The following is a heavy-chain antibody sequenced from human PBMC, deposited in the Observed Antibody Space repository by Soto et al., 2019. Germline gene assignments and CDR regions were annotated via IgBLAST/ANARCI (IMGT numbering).Heavy chain of an antibody. V-gene: IGHV3-30*03. Sequence: PGGSLRLSCAASGFTFSDYYMSWIRQAPGKGLEWVAVISYDGINKYYADSVKGRFTISRDNSKNTLYLQMNSLRAEDTAVYYRAILSHGRFDYWGQGALVTVPS. CDR2: ISYDGINK. CDR3: AILSHGRFDY. D-gene: IGHD1-26*01. J-gene: IGHJ4*02. CDR1: GFTFSDYY.